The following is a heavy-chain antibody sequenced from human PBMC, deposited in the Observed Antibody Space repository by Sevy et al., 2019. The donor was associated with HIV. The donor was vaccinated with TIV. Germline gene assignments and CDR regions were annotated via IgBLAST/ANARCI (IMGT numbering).Heavy chain of an antibody. J-gene: IGHJ6*02. V-gene: IGHV3-7*03. D-gene: IGHD2-2*01. CDR1: GFTFSNYG. CDR3: ARDCSSSTCLWGMDV. Sequence: GGSLRLSCAASGFTFSNYGMHWVRQAPGKGLEWVANIKRDGSEKYYVASVKGRFTISRDNAKNSLYLQMNSLRAEDTAVYYCARDCSSSTCLWGMDVWGQGTTVTVSS. CDR2: IKRDGSEK.